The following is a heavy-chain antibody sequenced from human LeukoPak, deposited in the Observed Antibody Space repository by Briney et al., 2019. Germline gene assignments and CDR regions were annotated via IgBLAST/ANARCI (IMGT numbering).Heavy chain of an antibody. D-gene: IGHD5-18*01. CDR2: INPSGGST. V-gene: IGHV1-46*01. Sequence: ASVKVSCKASGYTFTSYYMHWVRQAPGQGLEWMGMINPSGGSTSYAQKFQGRVTMTRDMSTSTVYMELSSLRSEDTAVYYCARQSSYGPFDYWGQGTLVTVSS. J-gene: IGHJ4*02. CDR3: ARQSSYGPFDY. CDR1: GYTFTSYY.